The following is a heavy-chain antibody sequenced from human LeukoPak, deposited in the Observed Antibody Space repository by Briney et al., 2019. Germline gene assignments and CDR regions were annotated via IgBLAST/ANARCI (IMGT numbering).Heavy chain of an antibody. V-gene: IGHV1-2*04. D-gene: IGHD5-18*01. CDR1: GYTFTGYY. CDR2: INPNSGGT. Sequence: ASVKVSCKASGYTFTGYYRHWVRQAPGQGLEWIGWINPNSGGTNYAQKFQGWVTMTRDTSISTAYMELSRLRSDDTAVYYCARGGGSRTAMVDYWGQGTLVTVSS. CDR3: ARGGGSRTAMVDY. J-gene: IGHJ4*02.